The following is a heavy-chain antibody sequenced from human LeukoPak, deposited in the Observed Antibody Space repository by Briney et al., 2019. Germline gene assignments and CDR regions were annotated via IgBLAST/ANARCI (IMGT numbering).Heavy chain of an antibody. D-gene: IGHD2-2*01. V-gene: IGHV5-51*01. CDR3: ARQGSCDSTRCYVYYHSGMDV. CDR1: GYRFTTYW. Sequence: GESLKISCKGSGYRFTTYWIGWVRQMPGKGLEWMGIINPDNSDTRYSPSFQRQVTISADKSTSTAYLQWSSLKTSDTAMYYCARQGSCDSTRCYVYYHSGMDVWGQGTTVTVSS. J-gene: IGHJ6*02. CDR2: INPDNSDT.